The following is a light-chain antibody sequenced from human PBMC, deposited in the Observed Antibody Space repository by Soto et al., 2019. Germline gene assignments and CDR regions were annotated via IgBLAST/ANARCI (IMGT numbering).Light chain of an antibody. Sequence: EIVLTQSPGTLSLSPGERATLSCRASQSVSSSYLAWYQQKPGQAPRLIIYGASSRATGIPDRVSGSGSGTDFTLTISRLVPEDFSVYYCQQGAFGEGTKLEIK. CDR3: QQGA. CDR2: GAS. CDR1: QSVSSSY. J-gene: IGKJ2*01. V-gene: IGKV3-20*01.